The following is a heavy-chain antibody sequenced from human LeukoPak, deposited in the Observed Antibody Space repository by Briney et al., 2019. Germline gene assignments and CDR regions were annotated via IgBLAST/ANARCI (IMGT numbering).Heavy chain of an antibody. CDR2: ISGSGGST. CDR3: AKRLYSSGYYFDY. Sequence: GGSLRLSCAASGFTFSSYAMSWVRQAPGKGLEWVSAISGSGGSTYYADFVKGRFTISRGNSKNTLYLQMNSLRAEDTAVYYCAKRLYSSGYYFDYWGQGTLVTVSS. CDR1: GFTFSSYA. D-gene: IGHD6-19*01. V-gene: IGHV3-23*01. J-gene: IGHJ4*02.